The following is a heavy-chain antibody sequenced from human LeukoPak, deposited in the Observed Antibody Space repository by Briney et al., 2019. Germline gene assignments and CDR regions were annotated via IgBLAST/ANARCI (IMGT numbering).Heavy chain of an antibody. CDR1: GGSISGYY. D-gene: IGHD3-22*01. CDR3: ARVGDSSGYSVLDS. Sequence: SETLSLTCTVSGGSISGYYWSWIRRPPGKGLEWIGHIYYSGSADYNASLKSRATMFVDTSKNEFSLALRSVTAADTAVYYCARVGDSSGYSVLDSWGQGTLVTVSS. V-gene: IGHV4-59*01. CDR2: IYYSGSA. J-gene: IGHJ4*02.